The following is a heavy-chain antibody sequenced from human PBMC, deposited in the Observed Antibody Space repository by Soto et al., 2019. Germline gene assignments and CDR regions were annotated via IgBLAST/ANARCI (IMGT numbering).Heavy chain of an antibody. CDR2: INPSGGST. J-gene: IGHJ4*02. CDR1: GYTFTSYY. CDR3: ARTPRGYYYDSSGYYSRFDY. V-gene: IGHV1-46*01. Sequence: GASVKVSCKASGYTFTSYYMHWVRQAPGQGLEWMGIINPSGGSTSYAQKFQGRVTMTRDTSTSTVYMELSSLRSEDTAVYYCARTPRGYYYDSSGYYSRFDYWGQGTLVTVSS. D-gene: IGHD3-22*01.